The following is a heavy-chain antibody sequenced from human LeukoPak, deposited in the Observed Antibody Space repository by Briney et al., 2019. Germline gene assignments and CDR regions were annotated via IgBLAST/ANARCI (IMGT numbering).Heavy chain of an antibody. V-gene: IGHV4-4*07. J-gene: IGHJ4*02. D-gene: IGHD1-26*01. CDR3: ARARSGSLDY. CDR2: IYSSGST. CDR1: GGSISSYY. Sequence: SETLSLTCTVSGGSISSYYWSWIRQPAGKGLEWVGRIYSSGSTNDNPSLKSRVTMSVDTSKNRFSLKLTSVTAADTAVYYCARARSGSLDYWGQGTLVTVSS.